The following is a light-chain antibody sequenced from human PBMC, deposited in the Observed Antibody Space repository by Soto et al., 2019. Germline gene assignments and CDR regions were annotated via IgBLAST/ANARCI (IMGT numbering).Light chain of an antibody. CDR2: AAS. J-gene: IGKJ1*01. V-gene: IGKV1-6*01. Sequence: IQMTQSPSSRSASVGDRVTITCRASQSIDTYLNWYQQKPGKAPKFLIYAASSLRSGVPPRFSGSGSGTDFTLAISSLQPEDSATYYCLQDINYPWTFGQGTKVDIK. CDR1: QSIDTY. CDR3: LQDINYPWT.